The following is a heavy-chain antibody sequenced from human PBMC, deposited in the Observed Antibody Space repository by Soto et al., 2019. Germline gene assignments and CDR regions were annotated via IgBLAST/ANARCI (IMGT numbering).Heavy chain of an antibody. Sequence: PGGSLRLSCAASGFTFSSYWMHWVRQAPGKGLVWVSRINSDGSSTSYADSVKGRFTISRDNAKNTLYLQMNSLRAEDTAVYYCERVFRTGGDSSDYEYFDYWGKGTLGTVS. CDR1: GFTFSSYW. J-gene: IGHJ4*02. V-gene: IGHV3-74*01. CDR3: ERVFRTGGDSSDYEYFDY. CDR2: INSDGSST. D-gene: IGHD3-22*01.